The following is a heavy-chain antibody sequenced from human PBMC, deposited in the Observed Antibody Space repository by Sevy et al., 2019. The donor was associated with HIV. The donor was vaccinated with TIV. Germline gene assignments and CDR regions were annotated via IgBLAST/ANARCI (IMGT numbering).Heavy chain of an antibody. CDR2: FDPEDGET. V-gene: IGHV1-24*01. CDR3: ATSRGDRIAARPGRLGIPEYFQH. J-gene: IGHJ1*01. CDR1: GYTLTELS. D-gene: IGHD6-6*01. Sequence: ASVKVSCKVSGYTLTELSMHWVRQAPGKGLEWMGGFDPEDGETIYAQKFQGRVTMTEDTSTDTAYMELSSLRSEDTAVYYCATSRGDRIAARPGRLGIPEYFQHWGQCTLVTVSS.